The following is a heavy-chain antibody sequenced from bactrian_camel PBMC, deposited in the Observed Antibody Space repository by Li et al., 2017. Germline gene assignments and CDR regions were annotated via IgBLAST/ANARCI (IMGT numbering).Heavy chain of an antibody. J-gene: IGHJ4*01. CDR2: IDSDGNA. CDR1: GSFHSTWC. D-gene: IGHD7*01. V-gene: IGHV3S53*01. Sequence: HVQLVESGGGSVQAGGSLRLTCEGSGSFHSTWCMGWFRQAPGKQREGVAAIDSDGNAVYADSVKGRFTVSQDRGQNTLYLRMSALKPEDTGMYYCAADGGGTWCRPSGGNRPSSDGSGQRVGYWGQGTQVTVS. CDR3: AADGGGTWCRPSGGNRPSSDGSGQRVGY.